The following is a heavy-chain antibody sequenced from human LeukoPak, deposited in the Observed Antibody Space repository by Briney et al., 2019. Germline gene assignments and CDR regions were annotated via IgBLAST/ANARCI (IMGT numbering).Heavy chain of an antibody. D-gene: IGHD2-2*02. Sequence: PSETLSLTCAVYGGSFSGYYWSWIRQPPGKGLEWIGEINHSGSTNYNPSLKRRAPISVDTSTTQFSLKLSSVTAADTAVYYCARLKLDCSCTSCYSAFYDYWGQGTLVTVSS. CDR3: ARLKLDCSCTSCYSAFYDY. CDR1: GGSFSGYY. J-gene: IGHJ4*02. V-gene: IGHV4-34*01. CDR2: INHSGST.